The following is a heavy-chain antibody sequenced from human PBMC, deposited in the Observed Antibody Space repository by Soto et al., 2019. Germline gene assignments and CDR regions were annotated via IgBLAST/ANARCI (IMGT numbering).Heavy chain of an antibody. V-gene: IGHV1-18*01. CDR2: ISTFNGKT. J-gene: IGHJ3*01. D-gene: IGHD3-9*01. CDR3: ARLLTEGATFREDAFDL. CDR1: RYTFTSHG. Sequence: QIQLVQSGGDVKTPGASVKVSCTTSRYTFTSHGIAWVRQAPGQGLEWMGWISTFNGKTDYAQKFQGRVTMTADNITSTVHMELRSLRSDDTAVYYCARLLTEGATFREDAFDLWGPGTKVTVSS.